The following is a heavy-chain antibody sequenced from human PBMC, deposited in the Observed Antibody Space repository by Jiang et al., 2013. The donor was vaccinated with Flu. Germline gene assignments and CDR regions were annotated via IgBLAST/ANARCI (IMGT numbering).Heavy chain of an antibody. J-gene: IGHJ4*02. CDR2: ISAGGGST. D-gene: IGHD1-26*01. CDR3: AKDKIVGASGTDY. V-gene: IGHV3-23*01. Sequence: QLLESGGGVVQPGRSLRLSCAASGFTFSSYGMHWVRQAPGKGLEWVSGISAGGGSTNYADSVKGRFTISRDNPKNTLYLQMNSLRGDDTALYYCAKDKIVGASGTDYWGQGTLVTVSS. CDR1: GFTFSSYG.